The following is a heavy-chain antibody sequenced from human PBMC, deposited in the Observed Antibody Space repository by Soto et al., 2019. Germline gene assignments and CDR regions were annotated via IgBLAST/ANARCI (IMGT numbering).Heavy chain of an antibody. CDR3: ARATQYYFDSSGYPTGPHFAFDT. CDR1: GYTFTTYD. CDR2: LNPKSGMT. Sequence: ASVKVSCKASGYTFTTYDFNWVRQAPGQGLEWMGWLNPKSGMTGSAQKFQGRVTMTRDSSISTVYMELSSLRSEDTAVYYCARATQYYFDSSGYPTGPHFAFDTWGQGTMVTVSS. J-gene: IGHJ3*02. V-gene: IGHV1-8*01. D-gene: IGHD3-22*01.